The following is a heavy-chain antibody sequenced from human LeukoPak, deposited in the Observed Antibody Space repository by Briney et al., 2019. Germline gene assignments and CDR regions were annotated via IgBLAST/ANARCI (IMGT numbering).Heavy chain of an antibody. D-gene: IGHD6-13*01. CDR2: INPNSGGT. CDR3: ARDKAKGEAAAGF. J-gene: IGHJ4*02. Sequence: GASVKVSCKASRYTFTGYYMHWVRQAPGQGLEWMGRINPNSGGTNYAQKFQGRVTMTRDTSISTAYMELSRLRSDDTAVYYCARDKAKGEAAAGFWGQGTLVTVSS. CDR1: RYTFTGYY. V-gene: IGHV1-2*06.